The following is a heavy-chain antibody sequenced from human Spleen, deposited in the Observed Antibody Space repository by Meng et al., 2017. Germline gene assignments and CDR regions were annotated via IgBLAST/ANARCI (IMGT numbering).Heavy chain of an antibody. J-gene: IGHJ4*02. CDR1: GGTISTSGDY. V-gene: IGHV4-39*07. CDR2: IYHSGST. CDR3: ARVSANGVFAEGGFDY. D-gene: IGHD2-8*01. Sequence: HPPRQESGPGLVKPSEALSLTWSVAGGTISTSGDYWGWIRQPPGKGLEWIGYIYHSGSTYYNPSLKSRVTISVDRSKNQFSLKLSSVTAADTAVYYCARVSANGVFAEGGFDYWGQGTLVTVSS.